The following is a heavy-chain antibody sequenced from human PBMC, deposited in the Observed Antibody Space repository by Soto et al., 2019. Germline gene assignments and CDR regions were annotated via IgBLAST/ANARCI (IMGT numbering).Heavy chain of an antibody. V-gene: IGHV4-34*01. J-gene: IGHJ5*02. Sequence: PSETLSLTCAVYGVSFSGYYWSWIRQAPGKGLEWIGEINHNGSTNYNPTLKRRVTISVDTSKNQFSLKLSSVTAADTAVYYCARGAKYYDILTGYYREGWFDPWGQGTLVTVSS. CDR1: GVSFSGYY. CDR2: INHNGST. D-gene: IGHD3-9*01. CDR3: ARGAKYYDILTGYYREGWFDP.